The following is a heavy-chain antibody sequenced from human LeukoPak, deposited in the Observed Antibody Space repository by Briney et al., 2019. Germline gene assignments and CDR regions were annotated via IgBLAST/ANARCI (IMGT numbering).Heavy chain of an antibody. CDR3: AKGGMVATEGSFDY. CDR2: ISWNSGSL. D-gene: IGHD5-12*01. CDR1: GFTFDDYA. V-gene: IGHV3-9*03. J-gene: IGHJ4*02. Sequence: GGSLRLSCAASGFTFDDYAMHWVRQAPGKGLEWVSGISWNSGSLGYADSVKGRFTISRDNAKNSLYLQMNSLRAEDMALYYCAKGGMVATEGSFDYWGQGTLVTVSS.